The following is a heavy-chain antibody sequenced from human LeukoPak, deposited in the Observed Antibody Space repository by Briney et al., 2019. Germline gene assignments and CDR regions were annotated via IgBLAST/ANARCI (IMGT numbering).Heavy chain of an antibody. Sequence: PSVTLSLTCAVSGVSISTSCWWSWVRQPPGRGLEWIGEISHSGITTYIPFLKSRVSMSMDKSKNQFSLKLTSVTAADTAVYYCAMSSGWFRLDQWGQGALVTVSP. CDR1: GVSISTSCW. V-gene: IGHV4-4*02. D-gene: IGHD6-19*01. CDR3: AMSSGWFRLDQ. J-gene: IGHJ4*02. CDR2: ISHSGIT.